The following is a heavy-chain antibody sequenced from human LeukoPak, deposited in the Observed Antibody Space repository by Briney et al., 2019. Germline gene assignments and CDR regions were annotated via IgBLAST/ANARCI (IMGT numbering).Heavy chain of an antibody. CDR2: IYTSGST. J-gene: IGHJ6*03. CDR3: AGETGVELRFLEWLYYMDV. CDR1: GGSISSYY. D-gene: IGHD3-3*01. V-gene: IGHV4-4*07. Sequence: SETLSLTCTVSGGSISSYYWSWIRQPAGKGLEWIGRIYTSGSTNYNPSLKSRVTMSGDTSKNQFSLRLSSVTAADTAVYYCAGETGVELRFLEWLYYMDVWGKGTTVTVSS.